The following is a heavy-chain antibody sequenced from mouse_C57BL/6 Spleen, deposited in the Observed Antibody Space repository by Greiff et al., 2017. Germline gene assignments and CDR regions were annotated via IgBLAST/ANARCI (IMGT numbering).Heavy chain of an antibody. V-gene: IGHV1-59*01. J-gene: IGHJ2*01. D-gene: IGHD2-4*01. CDR1: GYTFTSYW. CDR2: IDPSDSYN. CDR3: ARSKYEYV. Sequence: QVQLQQPGAELVRPGTSVKLSCKASGYTFTSYWMHWVKQRPGQGLEWIGGIDPSDSYNNYNQKFKGKATLTVDTSSSTAYMQLSSLTSEDSAVYYCARSKYEYVWGQGTTLTVSS.